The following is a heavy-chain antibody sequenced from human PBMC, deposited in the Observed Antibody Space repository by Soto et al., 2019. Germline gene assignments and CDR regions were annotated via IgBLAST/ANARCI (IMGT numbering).Heavy chain of an antibody. CDR2: IYYSGST. CDR3: ARVPGP. Sequence: SETLSLTCTVSGGSVSTSDYFWGWIRQPPGRGLEWIGSIYYSGSTYYNPSLKSRVTVSVDTSKNQFSLKLSSVTAADTAVYYCARVPGPWGQGTLVTVSS. J-gene: IGHJ5*02. V-gene: IGHV4-39*07. CDR1: GGSVSTSDYF. D-gene: IGHD7-27*01.